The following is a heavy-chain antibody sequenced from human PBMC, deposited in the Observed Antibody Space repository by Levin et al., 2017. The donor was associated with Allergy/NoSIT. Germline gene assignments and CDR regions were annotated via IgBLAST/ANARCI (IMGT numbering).Heavy chain of an antibody. CDR1: GFTFSTHA. Sequence: AGGSLRLSCAASGFTFSTHAMSWVRQAPGKGLEWVSTITGSGGSTYYADSVKGRFTMSRDNSKKTVYLQMNSLRSEDTAKYYCAKVGLPYTFDMWGQGTMVTVSS. D-gene: IGHD2-2*02. V-gene: IGHV3-23*01. J-gene: IGHJ3*02. CDR2: ITGSGGST. CDR3: AKVGLPYTFDM.